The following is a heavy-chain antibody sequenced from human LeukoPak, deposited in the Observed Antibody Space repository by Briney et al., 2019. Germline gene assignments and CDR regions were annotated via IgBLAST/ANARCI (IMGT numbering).Heavy chain of an antibody. J-gene: IGHJ4*02. CDR1: GFTFSSYA. CDR3: ARYNYYDSSGYPY. V-gene: IGHV3-11*01. Sequence: GGSLRLSCAASGFTFSSYAMSWIRQAPGKGLEWVSYISSSGSTIYYADSVKGRFTISRDNAKNSLYLQMNSLRAEDTAVYYCARYNYYDSSGYPYWGQGTLVTVSS. CDR2: ISSSGSTI. D-gene: IGHD3-22*01.